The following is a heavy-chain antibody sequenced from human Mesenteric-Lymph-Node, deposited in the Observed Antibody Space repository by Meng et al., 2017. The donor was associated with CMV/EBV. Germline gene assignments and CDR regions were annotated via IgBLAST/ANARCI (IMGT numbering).Heavy chain of an antibody. D-gene: IGHD3-22*01. V-gene: IGHV3-23*03. CDR3: AANPRYYYDSSGYYDSS. J-gene: IGHJ4*02. CDR1: GFTFSSYG. Sequence: GGSLRLSCAASGFTFSSYGMHWVRQAPGKGLEWVSVIYSGGSSTYYADSVKGRFTISRDNSKNTLYLQMNSLRAEDTAVYYCAANPRYYYDSSGYYDSSWGQGTLVTVSS. CDR2: IYSGGSST.